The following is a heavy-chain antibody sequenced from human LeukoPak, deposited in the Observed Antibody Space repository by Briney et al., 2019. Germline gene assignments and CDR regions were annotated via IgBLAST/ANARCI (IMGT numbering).Heavy chain of an antibody. J-gene: IGHJ5*01. CDR2: IGGSGGGT. CDR3: AKISGSGSSHTDS. CDR1: GFTFSSFV. V-gene: IGHV3-23*01. Sequence: PGGALRLSCAASGFTFSSFVMNWVRQAPGRGLEWVSSIGGSGGGTYYAESVKGRFTISSDNSKNTLNLLMNTLRGDDTAVDYCAKISGSGSSHTDSWGQGTLVTVSS. D-gene: IGHD3-10*01.